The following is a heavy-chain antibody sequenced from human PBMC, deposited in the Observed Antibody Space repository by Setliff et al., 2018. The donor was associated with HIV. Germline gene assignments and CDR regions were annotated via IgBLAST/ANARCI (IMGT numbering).Heavy chain of an antibody. CDR2: IYTDGST. Sequence: SETLSLTCTVSGGSIRSDKYYWTWVRQPAGKGLEWVGRIYTDGSTTFNPSLNDRASIFVDTSRDQFSLNLRSVTAADTAVYFCARLIHTGLLYFDFWGLGTLVTVSS. CDR1: GGSIRSDKYY. J-gene: IGHJ4*02. D-gene: IGHD2-8*02. CDR3: ARLIHTGLLYFDF. V-gene: IGHV4-61*02.